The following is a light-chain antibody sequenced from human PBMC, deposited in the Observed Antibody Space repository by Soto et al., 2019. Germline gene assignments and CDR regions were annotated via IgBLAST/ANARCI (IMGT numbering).Light chain of an antibody. CDR1: QSVSGY. Sequence: TQSPSSLSLSPGERATLSCRASQSVSGYVAWYQQKPGQAPRLLIYDASSRANGIPARFTGSGSGTDFSLTISSLEPEDFAVYYCQQRGTWPTFGQGTRVEI. CDR2: DAS. CDR3: QQRGTWPT. J-gene: IGKJ1*01. V-gene: IGKV3-11*01.